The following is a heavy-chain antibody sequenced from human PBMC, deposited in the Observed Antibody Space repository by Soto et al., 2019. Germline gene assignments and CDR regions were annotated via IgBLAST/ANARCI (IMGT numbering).Heavy chain of an antibody. J-gene: IGHJ4*01. CDR1: GFTSLSYA. D-gene: IGHD3-10*01. V-gene: IGHV1-3*01. CDR3: AREVQGVTSFDH. CDR2: INAGVDGT. Sequence: ASVKVSCKASGFTSLSYAFHWVRQAPGQGPQWLGWINAGVDGTIYSQRYQGRLKITRDSSANIVFLEVNTLTKEDTAVYYCAREVQGVTSFDHWG.